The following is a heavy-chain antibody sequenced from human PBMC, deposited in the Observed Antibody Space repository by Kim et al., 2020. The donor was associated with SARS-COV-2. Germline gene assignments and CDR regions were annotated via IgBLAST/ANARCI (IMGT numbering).Heavy chain of an antibody. V-gene: IGHV1-69*04. Sequence: SVKVSCKASGGTFSSYAISWVRQAPGQGLEWMGRIIPILGIANYAQKFQGRVTITADKSTSTAYMELSSLRSEDTAVYYCAVLGGATNYYYYYMDVWGKGTTVTVSS. J-gene: IGHJ6*03. CDR2: IIPILGIA. D-gene: IGHD1-26*01. CDR3: AVLGGATNYYYYYMDV. CDR1: GGTFSSYA.